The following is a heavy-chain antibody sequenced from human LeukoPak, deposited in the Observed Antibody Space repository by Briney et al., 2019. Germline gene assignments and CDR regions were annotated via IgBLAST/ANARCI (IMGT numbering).Heavy chain of an antibody. CDR1: GFTFSSYA. D-gene: IGHD3-3*01. CDR3: ARGAYDFWSGYYPDPGSYYYYYMDV. CDR2: ISYDGSNK. J-gene: IGHJ6*03. V-gene: IGHV3-30*04. Sequence: SGGSLRLSCAASGFTFSSYAMHWVRQAPGKGLEWVAVISYDGSNKYYADSVKGRFTISRDNSKNTLYLQMNSPRAEDTAVYYCARGAYDFWSGYYPDPGSYYYYYMDVWGKGTTVTVSS.